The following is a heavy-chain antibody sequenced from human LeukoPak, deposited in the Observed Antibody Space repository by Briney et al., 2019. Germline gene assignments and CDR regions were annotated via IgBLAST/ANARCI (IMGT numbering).Heavy chain of an antibody. CDR2: ISGRSSHV. Sequence: AGGSLRLSCSASGFSFSDYDMNWVRQAPGKGLEWVSAISGRSSHVYYGESVKGRFTISRDNARNSLYLQLDSLGVEDTAVYYCGRAFPPLRTSSAGDLWGQGTLVTVSS. CDR1: GFSFSDYD. D-gene: IGHD3-16*01. J-gene: IGHJ1*01. CDR3: GRAFPPLRTSSAGDL. V-gene: IGHV3-21*01.